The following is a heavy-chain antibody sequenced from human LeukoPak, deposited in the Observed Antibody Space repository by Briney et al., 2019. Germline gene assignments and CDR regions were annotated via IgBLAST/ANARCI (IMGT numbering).Heavy chain of an antibody. CDR1: GGSISSGGYY. CDR3: ARGRDGYNLRVSGAFDI. D-gene: IGHD5-24*01. Sequence: SETLSLTWTVSGGSISSGGYYWSWIRQHPGKGLEWIGYIYYSGSTYYNPSLKSRVTISVDTSKNQFSPKLSSVTAADTAVYYCARGRDGYNLRVSGAFDIWGQGTMVTVSS. V-gene: IGHV4-31*02. CDR2: IYYSGST. J-gene: IGHJ3*02.